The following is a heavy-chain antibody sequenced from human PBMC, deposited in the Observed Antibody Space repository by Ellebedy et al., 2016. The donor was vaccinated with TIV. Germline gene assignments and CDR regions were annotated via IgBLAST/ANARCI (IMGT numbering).Heavy chain of an antibody. J-gene: IGHJ4*02. V-gene: IGHV3-30-3*01. CDR2: VSYDGISE. D-gene: IGHD6-19*01. Sequence: GGSLRLSXAVSGFSFITYAMHWVRQAPGKGLEWVAVVSYDGISEFYADSVKGRVTISRDDSKNTLYLQMNSLRADDSARYYCARAPPGSGPDYWGKGTLVSVSS. CDR3: ARAPPGSGPDY. CDR1: GFSFITYA.